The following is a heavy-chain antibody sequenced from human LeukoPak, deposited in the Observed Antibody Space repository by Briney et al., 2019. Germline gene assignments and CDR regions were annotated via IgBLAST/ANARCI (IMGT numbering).Heavy chain of an antibody. CDR1: GYTFTDYY. D-gene: IGHD5-24*01. J-gene: IGHJ4*02. CDR3: ASGRDGYNLDY. V-gene: IGHV1-69-2*01. Sequence: ASVKISCKVSGYTFTDYYMHWVQQAPGKGLEWMGLVYPEDGETIYAEKFQGRVTITADTSTDTAYMELSSLRSEDTAVYYCASGRDGYNLDYWGQGTLVTVSS. CDR2: VYPEDGET.